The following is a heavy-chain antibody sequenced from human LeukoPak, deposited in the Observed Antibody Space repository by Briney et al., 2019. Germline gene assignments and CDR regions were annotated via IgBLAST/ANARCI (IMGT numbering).Heavy chain of an antibody. J-gene: IGHJ4*02. CDR1: GFTFDDYT. CDR3: AREYSSSSYFDY. Sequence: PGGSLRLSCAASGFTFDDYTMSWVRQAPGKGLEWVANIKQDGSEKYYVDSVKGRFTISRDNAKNSLYLQMNSLRAEDTAVYYCAREYSSSSYFDYWGQGTLVTVSS. V-gene: IGHV3-7*01. D-gene: IGHD6-6*01. CDR2: IKQDGSEK.